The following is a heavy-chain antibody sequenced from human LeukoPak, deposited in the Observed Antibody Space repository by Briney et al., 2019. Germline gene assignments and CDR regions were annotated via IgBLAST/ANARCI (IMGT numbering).Heavy chain of an antibody. Sequence: GGSLRLSCAASGFTFSFYGKNWVRQAPGKGLERVSLIDGSGDTTYYADSVKGRFTISRDNSKNTLSLQMISLRVEDTALYYCAKRIHTSSCYATFDSWGQGTLVTVSS. CDR1: GFTFSFYG. V-gene: IGHV3-23*01. D-gene: IGHD6-13*01. CDR3: AKRIHTSSCYATFDS. J-gene: IGHJ4*02. CDR2: IDGSGDTT.